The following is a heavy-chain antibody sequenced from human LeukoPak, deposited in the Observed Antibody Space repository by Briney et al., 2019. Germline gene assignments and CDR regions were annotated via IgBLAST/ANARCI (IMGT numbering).Heavy chain of an antibody. CDR1: GGSISSSNW. D-gene: IGHD3-3*01. J-gene: IGHJ3*02. CDR2: IYYSGST. V-gene: IGHV4-61*01. Sequence: SETLSLTCAVSGGSISSSNWWSWIRQPPGKGLEWIGYIYYSGSTNYNPSLKSRVTISVDTSKNQFSLKLSSVTAADTAVYYCASSPPNYDFWSGYHILGLHPRIDAFDIWGQGTMVTVSS. CDR3: ASSPPNYDFWSGYHILGLHPRIDAFDI.